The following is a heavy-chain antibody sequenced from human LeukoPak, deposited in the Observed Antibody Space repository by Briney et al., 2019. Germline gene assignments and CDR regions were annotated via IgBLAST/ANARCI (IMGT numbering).Heavy chain of an antibody. J-gene: IGHJ3*02. CDR2: IYYSGST. D-gene: IGHD6-19*01. Sequence: SETLSLTCTVSGGSISSSSYYWGWIRQPPGKGLEWIGSIYYSGSTYYNPSLKSRVTISVDTSKNQFSLKLSSVTAADTAVYYCARRYSSGWYGSPDAFDIWGQGTMVTVSS. CDR1: GGSISSSSYY. CDR3: ARRYSSGWYGSPDAFDI. V-gene: IGHV4-39*07.